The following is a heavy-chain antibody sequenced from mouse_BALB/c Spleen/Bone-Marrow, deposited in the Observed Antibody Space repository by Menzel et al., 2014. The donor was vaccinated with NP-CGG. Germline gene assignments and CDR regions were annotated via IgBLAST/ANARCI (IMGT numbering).Heavy chain of an antibody. Sequence: ESGPGLVKPSQSLSLTGSVTGYSITSGYYWHWIRQFPGNKLEWMGYITYDGSNNYDPSLKNQISITRDTSKNQFFQKWNSVTTKDTATYYCARGNGYAMDYWGQGTSVTVSS. CDR2: ITYDGSN. V-gene: IGHV3-6*02. J-gene: IGHJ4*01. CDR1: GYSITSGYY. CDR3: ARGNGYAMDY.